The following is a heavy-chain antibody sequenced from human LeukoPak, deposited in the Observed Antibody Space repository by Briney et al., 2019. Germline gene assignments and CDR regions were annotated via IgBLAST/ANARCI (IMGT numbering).Heavy chain of an antibody. D-gene: IGHD2-8*01. CDR3: ARGSPNDEHAFDI. V-gene: IGHV3-7*01. CDR2: IKQDGSEK. Sequence: GGSLRLSCAASGFTFSSYWMSWVRQAPGKGLEWVANIKQDGSEKYYVDSVKGRFTISRDNAKNSLYLQMNSLRAEDTAVYYCARGSPNDEHAFDIWGQGTMVTVSS. J-gene: IGHJ3*02. CDR1: GFTFSSYW.